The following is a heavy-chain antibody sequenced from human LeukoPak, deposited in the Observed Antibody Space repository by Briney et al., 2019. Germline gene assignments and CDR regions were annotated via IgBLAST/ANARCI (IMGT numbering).Heavy chain of an antibody. CDR2: ISSNGGSI. V-gene: IGHV3-64*01. D-gene: IGHD3-9*01. J-gene: IGHJ4*02. CDR1: GFTFSDYA. Sequence: GGSLRLSCAASGFTFSDYAVHWVRQAPGKELEYVSAISSNGGSIHYANSVKGRFTISRDNSKNTLYLQMDSLRPEDTAVYYCARDGGDKTAYYGDQFDCWGQGTLVTVSS. CDR3: ARDGGDKTAYYGDQFDC.